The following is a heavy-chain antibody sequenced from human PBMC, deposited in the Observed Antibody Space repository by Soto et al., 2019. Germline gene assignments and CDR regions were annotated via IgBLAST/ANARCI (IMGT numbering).Heavy chain of an antibody. CDR1: GGPFSNDI. CDR2: IIPLLSTS. V-gene: IGHV1-69*08. J-gene: IGHJ4*02. D-gene: IGHD5-12*01. CDR3: ARDSPIGSTFSGYDAIDY. Sequence: QVQLEQSGAEVKKPGSSVRVSCKASGGPFSNDIITWVRQAPGQGLEWMGRIIPLLSTSTYAQNFQGRLTITADRSTGKAYMDLKNLTSADTAVYYCARDSPIGSTFSGYDAIDYWGQGTRITVSS.